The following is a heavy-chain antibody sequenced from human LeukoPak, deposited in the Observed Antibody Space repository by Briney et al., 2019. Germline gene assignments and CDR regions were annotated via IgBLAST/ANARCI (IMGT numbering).Heavy chain of an antibody. D-gene: IGHD5-12*01. Sequence: SETLSLTCAVYGGSFSGYYWSWIRQPPGKGLEWIGEINHSGSTNYNPSLKGRVTISVDTSKNQFSLKLSSVPAADTAVYYCARVATKIKPFDYWGQGTLVTVSS. J-gene: IGHJ4*02. CDR2: INHSGST. V-gene: IGHV4-34*01. CDR3: ARVATKIKPFDY. CDR1: GGSFSGYY.